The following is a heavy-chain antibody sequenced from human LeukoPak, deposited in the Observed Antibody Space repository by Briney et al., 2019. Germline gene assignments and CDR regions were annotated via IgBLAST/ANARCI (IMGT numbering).Heavy chain of an antibody. CDR3: ARRYCSGGSCYSIDY. D-gene: IGHD2-15*01. J-gene: IGHJ4*02. Sequence: GGSLRLSXAASGLTFSSYGMHWVRRAPGKGLEWVAFIRYDGSNKYYDSVKGRSTISRDNSKNTLYLQMNSLRAEDTAVYYCARRYCSGGSCYSIDYWGQGTLVTVSS. CDR1: GLTFSSYG. CDR2: IRYDGSNK. V-gene: IGHV3-30*02.